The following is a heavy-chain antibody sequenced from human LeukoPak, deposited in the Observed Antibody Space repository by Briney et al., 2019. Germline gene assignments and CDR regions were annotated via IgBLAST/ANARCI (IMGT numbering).Heavy chain of an antibody. CDR2: IYSGGST. Sequence: GGSLRLSCAASGFTVSSHYMRWVRQAPGKGLEWVSVIYSGGSTYYADSVKGRFTISRDNSKNTLYLQMNSLRVEHTAVYYCARVSFRYYFDYWGQGTLVTVSS. J-gene: IGHJ4*02. V-gene: IGHV3-53*01. CDR1: GFTVSSHY. CDR3: ARVSFRYYFDY. D-gene: IGHD2-21*01.